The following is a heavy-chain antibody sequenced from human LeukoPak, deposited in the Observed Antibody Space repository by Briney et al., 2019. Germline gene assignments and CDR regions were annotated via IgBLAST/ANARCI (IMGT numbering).Heavy chain of an antibody. CDR3: ARTYYDYRVGTNYFDY. CDR2: TYSGGST. CDR1: GFSVTTSY. D-gene: IGHD3-3*01. V-gene: IGHV3-66*01. J-gene: IGHJ4*02. Sequence: GGSLRPSCAASGFSVTTSYMSWVRQAPGKGLEWVSVTYSGGSTSHADSVKGRFTVSRDDSKNMVYLQMNSMRHDDTAVYYCARTYYDYRVGTNYFDYWGQGTLVTVSS.